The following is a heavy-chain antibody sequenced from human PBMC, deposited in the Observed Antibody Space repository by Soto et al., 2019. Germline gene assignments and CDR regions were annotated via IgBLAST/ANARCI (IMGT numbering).Heavy chain of an antibody. D-gene: IGHD3-10*01. J-gene: IGHJ3*02. V-gene: IGHV1-69*13. CDR1: GGTFSSYA. CDR3: ARLMYAYDHIYYGSGSPIQGHAFDI. CDR2: IIPIFGTA. Sequence: GASVKVSCKASGGTFSSYAISWVRQAPGQGLEWMGGIIPIFGTANYAQKFQGRVTITADESTGTAYMELSSLRSEDTAVYYCARLMYAYDHIYYGSGSPIQGHAFDIWGQGTMVTVSS.